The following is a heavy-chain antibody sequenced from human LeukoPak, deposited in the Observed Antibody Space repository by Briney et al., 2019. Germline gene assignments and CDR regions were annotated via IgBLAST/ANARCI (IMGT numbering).Heavy chain of an antibody. CDR1: GGYLRGYY. J-gene: IGHJ6*02. CDR3: ARGFITMVRGVIITHYYYGMDV. CDR2: INHSGST. V-gene: IGHV4-34*01. Sequence: SEPLSLTCAVYGGYLRGYYWRWLRQPPEKGVEWIGEINHSGSTNYNPSLKGRVTISVDTSKNQFSLKLSSMTAADTAVYYCARGFITMVRGVIITHYYYGMDVWGQGTTVTVSS. D-gene: IGHD3-10*01.